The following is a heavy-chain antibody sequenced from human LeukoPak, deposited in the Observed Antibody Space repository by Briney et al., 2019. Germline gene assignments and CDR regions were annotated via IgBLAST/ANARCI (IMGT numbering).Heavy chain of an antibody. V-gene: IGHV3-23*01. CDR1: GFTFSSYA. CDR3: AKDSSGYLLLDAFDI. J-gene: IGHJ3*02. CDR2: ISGSGGST. D-gene: IGHD3-22*01. Sequence: GGSLRLSCAASGFTFSSYAMSWVSQAPGKGLEWVSAISGSGGSTYYADSVKGRFTISRDNSKNTLYLQMNSLRAEDTAVYYCAKDSSGYLLLDAFDIWGQGTMVTVSS.